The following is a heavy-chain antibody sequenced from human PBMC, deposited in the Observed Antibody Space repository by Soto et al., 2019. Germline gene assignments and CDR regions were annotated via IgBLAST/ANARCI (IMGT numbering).Heavy chain of an antibody. CDR3: AKDSVALLWFGASDY. CDR2: ISWNRGSI. V-gene: IGHV3-9*01. D-gene: IGHD3-10*01. CDR1: GFTFDDYA. Sequence: EVQLVESGGGLVQPGRSLRLSCAASGFTFDDYAMHWVRQAPGKGLEWVSGISWNRGSIGYADSVKGRFTISRDNAKNSLYLQMNSLRAEDTALYYCAKDSVALLWFGASDYWGQGNLVTVSS. J-gene: IGHJ4*02.